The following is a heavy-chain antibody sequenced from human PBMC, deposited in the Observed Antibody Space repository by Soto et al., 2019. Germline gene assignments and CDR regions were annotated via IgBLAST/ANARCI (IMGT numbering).Heavy chain of an antibody. V-gene: IGHV4-30-4*08. CDR3: ARRPQDCSGGRCYLYFHH. CDR1: GCSFSSCNIY. CDR2: IYYSGST. J-gene: IGHJ1*01. D-gene: IGHD2-15*01. Sequence: SETLSLTCTVSGCSFSSCNIYWSLIRQPKGKGLVWIGYIYYSGSTYYNPSLKSRVTISVDTSKNQFSLKLSSVTAADTAVYYCARRPQDCSGGRCYLYFHHWGQGTLVTVS.